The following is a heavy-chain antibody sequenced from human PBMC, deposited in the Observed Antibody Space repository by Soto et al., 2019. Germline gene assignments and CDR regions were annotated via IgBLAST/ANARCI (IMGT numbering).Heavy chain of an antibody. CDR2: IDPSDSQT. J-gene: IGHJ4*02. CDR3: ARQIYDSDTGPNFQYYFDS. CDR1: GYSFAGYW. V-gene: IGHV5-10-1*01. Sequence: GESLKISCKGSGYSFAGYWITWVRQKPGKGLGWMGRIDPSDSQTYYSPSFRGHVTISVTKSITTVFLQWSSLRASDTAMYYCARQIYDSDTGPNFQYYFDSWGQGTPVTVYS. D-gene: IGHD3-22*01.